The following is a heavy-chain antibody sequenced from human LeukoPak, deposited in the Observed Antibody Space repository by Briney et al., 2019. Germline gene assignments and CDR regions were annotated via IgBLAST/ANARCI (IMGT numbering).Heavy chain of an antibody. Sequence: GGSLRLSCAASGFTFSSYSMNWVRQAPGKGLEWVSYISSDSRTIYYADSVKGRFTISRDNAKNSLYLQMKSLRDEDTAVYYCARARVPGELNYWGQGTLVTVSS. D-gene: IGHD3-10*01. CDR2: ISSDSRTI. CDR3: ARARVPGELNY. J-gene: IGHJ4*02. CDR1: GFTFSSYS. V-gene: IGHV3-48*02.